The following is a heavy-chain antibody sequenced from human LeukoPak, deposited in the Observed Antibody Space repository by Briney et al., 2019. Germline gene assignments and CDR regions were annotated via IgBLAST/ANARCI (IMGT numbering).Heavy chain of an antibody. CDR2: IYSSGST. CDR1: GDSMSSYY. V-gene: IGHV4-59*08. J-gene: IGHJ2*01. Sequence: SETLSLTCTVSGDSMSSYYWSWIRQPPGKGLEWIGYIYSSGSTNYNPSLKSRVTISVDTSKNQLSLKLSSVTAADTAVYYCARASPFNYGWYFDLWGRGTLVTVSS. CDR3: ARASPFNYGWYFDL. D-gene: IGHD4-11*01.